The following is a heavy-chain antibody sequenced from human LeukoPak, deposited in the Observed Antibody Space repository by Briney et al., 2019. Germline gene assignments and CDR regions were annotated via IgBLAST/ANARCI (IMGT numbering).Heavy chain of an antibody. J-gene: IGHJ5*02. CDR3: ARDLGQYYDTSDNWFDP. CDR2: ISGSGGST. V-gene: IGHV3-23*01. D-gene: IGHD3-22*01. CDR1: GFTFSSHG. Sequence: GGSLRLSCAASGFTFSSHGMSWVRQAPGKGLEWVSAISGSGGSTYYADSVKGRFTISRDNAKNTLNLQMNSLRAEDTAVYYCARDLGQYYDTSDNWFDPWGQGTLVTVSS.